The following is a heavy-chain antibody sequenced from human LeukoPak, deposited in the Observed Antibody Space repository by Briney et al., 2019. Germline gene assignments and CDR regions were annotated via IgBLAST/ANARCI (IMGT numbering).Heavy chain of an antibody. Sequence: SETLSLTCAVYGGSFSDYYWSWFRQPPGKGLEWIGEVNHSGTTNYSPSLKSRVSISVDTSKNQFSLKLNSVTAADAAMYYCASHYSSGSYRYTGSFDSWGQGMLVNVSS. CDR3: ASHYSSGSYRYTGSFDS. D-gene: IGHD3-16*02. CDR1: GGSFSDYY. V-gene: IGHV4-34*01. CDR2: VNHSGTT. J-gene: IGHJ4*02.